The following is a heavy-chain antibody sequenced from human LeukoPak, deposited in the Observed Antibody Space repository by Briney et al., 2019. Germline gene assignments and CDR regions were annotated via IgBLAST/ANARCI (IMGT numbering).Heavy chain of an antibody. D-gene: IGHD1-26*01. Sequence: TSETLSLTCTVSGGSISSYYWSWIRQPPGKGLEWVSSINIMSSYMYYADSVKGRFTISRDNAKNSLYLQMNSLRADDTAVYYCARDDPIEVGPTDFDYWGQGTLVTVSS. CDR3: ARDDPIEVGPTDFDY. CDR2: INIMSSYM. CDR1: GGSISSYY. J-gene: IGHJ4*02. V-gene: IGHV3-21*01.